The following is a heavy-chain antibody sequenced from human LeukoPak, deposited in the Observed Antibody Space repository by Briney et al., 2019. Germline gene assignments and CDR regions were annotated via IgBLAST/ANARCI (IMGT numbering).Heavy chain of an antibody. Sequence: GASVKVSCKASGGTFSSYAISWVRQAPGQRLEWMGRIIPIFGIANYAQKFQGRVTITADKSTSTAYMELSSLRSDDTAVYYCARDGAGGYRNYYYGMDVWGQGTTVTVSS. D-gene: IGHD5-18*01. CDR2: IIPIFGIA. CDR3: ARDGAGGYRNYYYGMDV. J-gene: IGHJ6*02. V-gene: IGHV1-69*04. CDR1: GGTFSSYA.